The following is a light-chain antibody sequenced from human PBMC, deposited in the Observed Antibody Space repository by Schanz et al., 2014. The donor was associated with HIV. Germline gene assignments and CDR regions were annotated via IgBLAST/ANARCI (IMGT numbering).Light chain of an antibody. CDR2: EVS. Sequence: QSALTQPASVSGSPGQSITISCTGTSSDVGSYNLVSWYQQHPGKAPKLMIYEVSKRPSGVPNRFSGSKSGNTASLTVSGLQAEDEADYYCSSYTSSSTLGVVFGGGTKLTVL. V-gene: IGLV2-14*02. CDR3: SSYTSSSTLGVV. J-gene: IGLJ2*01. CDR1: SSDVGSYNL.